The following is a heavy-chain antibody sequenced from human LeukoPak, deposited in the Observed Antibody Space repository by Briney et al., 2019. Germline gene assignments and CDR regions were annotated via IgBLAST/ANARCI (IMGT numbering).Heavy chain of an antibody. CDR2: ISGSSTST. CDR3: AKVTWFRGYDSGADY. D-gene: IGHD5-12*01. Sequence: PGGSLRLSCAASGFTFSSYNMSWVRQAPGKGLEWVSGISGSSTSTYYADSVKGRFTISRDNSKNTLYLQMNSLRAEDTAVYYCAKVTWFRGYDSGADYWGQGTLVTVSS. CDR1: GFTFSSYN. J-gene: IGHJ4*02. V-gene: IGHV3-23*01.